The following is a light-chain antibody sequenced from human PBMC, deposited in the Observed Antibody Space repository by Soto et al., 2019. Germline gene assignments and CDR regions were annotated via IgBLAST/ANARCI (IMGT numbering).Light chain of an antibody. CDR1: QSISTY. CDR3: QLSYSIPT. CDR2: TTS. Sequence: DIQMTQSPSSLSASVGDRVTITCRASQSISTYLNWYQQKSGKAPKLLIHTTSILQSGVPSRFSGSVAGTAVTLTISSLQPEDSATYYCQLSYSIPTFGGGTKVEIK. J-gene: IGKJ4*01. V-gene: IGKV1-39*01.